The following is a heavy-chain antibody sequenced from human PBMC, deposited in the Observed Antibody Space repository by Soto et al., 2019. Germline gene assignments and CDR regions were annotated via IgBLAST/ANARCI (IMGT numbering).Heavy chain of an antibody. CDR3: ATDRGYSRGWNDY. J-gene: IGHJ4*02. CDR1: GFTFSSYS. CDR2: ISSSSSYI. D-gene: IGHD6-19*01. Sequence: GGSLRLSCAASGFTFSSYSMNWVRQAPGKGLEWVSSISSSSSYIYYADSVKGRFTISRDNAKNSLYLQMNSLRAEDTAVYYCATDRGYSRGWNDYWGQGSLVTVSS. V-gene: IGHV3-21*01.